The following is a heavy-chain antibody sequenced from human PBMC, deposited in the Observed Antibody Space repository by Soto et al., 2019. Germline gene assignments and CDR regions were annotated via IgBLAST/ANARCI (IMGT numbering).Heavy chain of an antibody. Sequence: PSETLSLTCAVYGGSFSGYYWSWIRQPPGKGLEWIGEINHSGSTNYNPSLKSRVTISVDTSKNQFSLKLSSVTAADTAVYYCARASSWYLSHWLDPWGQGTLVTVSS. CDR2: INHSGST. V-gene: IGHV4-34*01. D-gene: IGHD6-13*01. CDR3: ARASSWYLSHWLDP. CDR1: GGSFSGYY. J-gene: IGHJ5*02.